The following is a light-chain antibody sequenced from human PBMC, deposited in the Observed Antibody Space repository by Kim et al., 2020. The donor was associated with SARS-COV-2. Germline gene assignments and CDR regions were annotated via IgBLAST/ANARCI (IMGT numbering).Light chain of an antibody. CDR3: KQYIHWPLT. V-gene: IGKV3-15*01. CDR1: QSVSSN. Sequence: VSPGERATLSCRASQSVSSNLAWYQQKPGQSPRLLIYGASTRATGIPARFSASGSGTDFTLTISSLQSEDFAVYYCKQYIHWPLTFGGGTKVDIK. J-gene: IGKJ4*01. CDR2: GAS.